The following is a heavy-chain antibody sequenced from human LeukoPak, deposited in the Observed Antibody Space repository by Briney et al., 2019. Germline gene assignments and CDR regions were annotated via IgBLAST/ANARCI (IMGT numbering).Heavy chain of an antibody. CDR2: IFHSEST. D-gene: IGHD3-3*01. Sequence: PSETLSLTCTVSGDSLSTYYWSWIRQPPGKGLEWIGYIFHSESTNYNPSLKSRVTISVDTSKNQFSLRLSSVTAADTAVYYCARSVRFLEWSLDIWGQGTMVTVSS. J-gene: IGHJ3*02. CDR1: GDSLSTYY. V-gene: IGHV4-59*01. CDR3: ARSVRFLEWSLDI.